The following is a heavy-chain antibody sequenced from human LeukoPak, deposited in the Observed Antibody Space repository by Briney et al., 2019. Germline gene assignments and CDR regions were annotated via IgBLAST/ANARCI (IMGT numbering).Heavy chain of an antibody. Sequence: SETLSLTCTVSGGSISSHYWTWIRQSPVKGLEWIGDISSSGSTSYNPSLKSRVTISIDTSKNQFSLKLSSVTAADTAVYYCGRDALVGYFSYYYMDVWGKGTTVTVSS. V-gene: IGHV4-59*11. CDR3: GRDALVGYFSYYYMDV. CDR2: ISSSGST. CDR1: GGSISSHY. D-gene: IGHD2-15*01. J-gene: IGHJ6*03.